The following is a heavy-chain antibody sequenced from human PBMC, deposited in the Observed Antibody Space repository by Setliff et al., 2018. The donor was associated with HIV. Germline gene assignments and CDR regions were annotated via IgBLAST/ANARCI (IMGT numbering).Heavy chain of an antibody. CDR2: VWSDGNKK. V-gene: IGHV3-33*06. Sequence: GGSLRLSCAASGFAFSDYAMHWVRQVPGKGLEWVAVVWSDGNKKYYADSVKGRFTISRDNSKNTLFLQMNDLRVEDTAMYHCAKDVREWLVQGWFDPWGQGTLVTVSS. CDR3: AKDVREWLVQGWFDP. J-gene: IGHJ5*02. D-gene: IGHD6-19*01. CDR1: GFAFSDYA.